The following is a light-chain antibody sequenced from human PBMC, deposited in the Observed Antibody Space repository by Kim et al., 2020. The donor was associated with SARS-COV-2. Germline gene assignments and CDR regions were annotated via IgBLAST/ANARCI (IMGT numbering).Light chain of an antibody. Sequence: DIQMTQSPSSLSASVGDRVTITCRASQSISSYLNWYQQKPGKAPKLLIYAASSLQSGVPSRFSGSGSGTDFTLTISSLQPEDFATYYCQQNYSTWTFGQGTKVDIK. CDR1: QSISSY. V-gene: IGKV1-39*01. CDR2: AAS. CDR3: QQNYSTWT. J-gene: IGKJ1*01.